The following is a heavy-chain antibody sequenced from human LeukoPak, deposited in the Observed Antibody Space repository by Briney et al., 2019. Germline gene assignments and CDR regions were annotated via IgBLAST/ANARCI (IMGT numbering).Heavy chain of an antibody. D-gene: IGHD3-22*01. CDR3: ARGFRVTMIVVHPAAFDI. J-gene: IGHJ3*02. Sequence: GGSLRLSCAASGFTFSSYAMTWVRLAPGKGLEWLSAISGNSDSTSYADSVKGRFTISRDNSKNTLYLQMNSLRAEDTAVYYCARGFRVTMIVVHPAAFDIWGQGTMVTVSS. CDR1: GFTFSSYA. V-gene: IGHV3-23*01. CDR2: ISGNSDST.